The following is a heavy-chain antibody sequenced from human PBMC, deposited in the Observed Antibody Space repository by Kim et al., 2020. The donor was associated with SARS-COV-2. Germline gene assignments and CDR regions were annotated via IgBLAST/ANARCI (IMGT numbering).Heavy chain of an antibody. CDR3: AKDLGYYYDKGLDY. V-gene: IGHV3-23*01. Sequence: GGSLRLSCAASGFTFSSYAMSWVRQAPGKGLEWVSAISGSGGSTYYADSVKGRFTISRDNSKNTLYLQMNSLRAEDTAVYYCAKDLGYYYDKGLDYWGQGTLVTVSS. D-gene: IGHD3-22*01. CDR2: ISGSGGST. CDR1: GFTFSSYA. J-gene: IGHJ4*02.